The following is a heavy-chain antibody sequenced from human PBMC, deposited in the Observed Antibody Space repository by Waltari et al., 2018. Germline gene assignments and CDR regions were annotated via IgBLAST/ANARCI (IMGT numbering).Heavy chain of an antibody. CDR3: AKDISAGPADAFDI. CDR2: ISWNSGSI. Sequence: EVQLVESGGGLVQPGRSLRLSCAASGFPFDAYAMPWVRQAPGKGLEWVSVISWNSGSIGYADSVKGRFTISRDNAKNSPYLQMNSLRAEDTAVYYCAKDISAGPADAFDIWGQGTMVTVSS. CDR1: GFPFDAYA. J-gene: IGHJ3*02. V-gene: IGHV3-9*01. D-gene: IGHD3-16*02.